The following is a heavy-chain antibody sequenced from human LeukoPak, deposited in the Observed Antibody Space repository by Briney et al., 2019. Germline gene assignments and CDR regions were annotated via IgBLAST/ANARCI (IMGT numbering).Heavy chain of an antibody. V-gene: IGHV1-46*01. Sequence: ASVKVSCKASVYTFTGYYMHWVRQAPGQGLEWMGIINPSGGSTSYAQKFQGRVTMTRDTSTSTVYMELSSLRSEDTAVYYCARDYIAAVIPFDYWGQGTLVTVSS. D-gene: IGHD6-25*01. CDR2: INPSGGST. J-gene: IGHJ4*02. CDR1: VYTFTGYY. CDR3: ARDYIAAVIPFDY.